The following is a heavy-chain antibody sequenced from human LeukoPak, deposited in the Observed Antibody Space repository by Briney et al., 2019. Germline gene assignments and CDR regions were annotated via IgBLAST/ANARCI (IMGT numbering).Heavy chain of an antibody. CDR1: GFTFSNYN. V-gene: IGHV3-21*01. D-gene: IGHD5-24*01. J-gene: IGHJ4*02. CDR2: ISSSYSYI. Sequence: GGSLRLSCAASGFTFSNYNMNWVRQAPGKGLEWVSSISSSYSYIYYADSVKGRFTISRDNAKNSLYLQMNSLRAEDTAVYYCARVPHLTSRDHYFDYWGQGTLVTVSS. CDR3: ARVPHLTSRDHYFDY.